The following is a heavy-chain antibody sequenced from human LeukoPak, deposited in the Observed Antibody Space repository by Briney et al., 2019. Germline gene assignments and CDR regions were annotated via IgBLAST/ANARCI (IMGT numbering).Heavy chain of an antibody. CDR1: GYTFTNYG. D-gene: IGHD2-15*01. J-gene: IGHJ6*04. CDR3: ARYCSGGSCYSHFYYYYGMDV. Sequence: ASVKVSCRASGYTFTNYGINWVRQAPGQGLEWMGWISAYNGNTNYAQKLQGRVTMTTDTSTSTAYMELRSLRSDDTAVYYCARYCSGGSCYSHFYYYYGMDVWGKGTTVTVSS. CDR2: ISAYNGNT. V-gene: IGHV1-18*04.